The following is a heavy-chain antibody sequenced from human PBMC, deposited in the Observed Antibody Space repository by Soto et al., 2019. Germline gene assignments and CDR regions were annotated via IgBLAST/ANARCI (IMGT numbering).Heavy chain of an antibody. CDR3: ARYDSSGTFDY. CDR2: IYYSGST. J-gene: IGHJ4*02. V-gene: IGHV4-30-4*01. D-gene: IGHD3-22*01. CDR1: GGSISSGDYY. Sequence: PSETLSLTCTVSGGSISSGDYYWSWIRQPPGKGLEWIGYIYYSGSTYYNPSLKSRVTISVDTSKNQFSLKLSSVTAADTAVYYCARYDSSGTFDYWGQGTLVTVSS.